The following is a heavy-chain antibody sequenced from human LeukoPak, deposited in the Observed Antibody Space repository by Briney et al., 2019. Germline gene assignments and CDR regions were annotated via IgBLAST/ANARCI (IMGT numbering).Heavy chain of an antibody. CDR3: AADRGDYSGSYWTAFDI. D-gene: IGHD1-26*01. CDR1: EYTLTELS. Sequence: ASVKVSCKVSEYTLTELSMHWVRQAPGKGLEWLGRFDPEDGEIIYAQKFQGRVTMSDDTSTDTAYMELGSLRSDDTAVYYCAADRGDYSGSYWTAFDIWGQGTMVTVSS. J-gene: IGHJ3*02. CDR2: FDPEDGEI. V-gene: IGHV1-24*01.